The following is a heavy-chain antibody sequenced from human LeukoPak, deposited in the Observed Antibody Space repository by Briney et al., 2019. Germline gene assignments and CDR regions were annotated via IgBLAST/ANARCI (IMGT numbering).Heavy chain of an antibody. CDR1: GFTFSNYA. J-gene: IGHJ4*02. CDR3: TRSPSLGGRYWGFDY. Sequence: GGALRLSCAASGFTFSNYAMSWVRQAPGKGLEWVSGISGSGGSTYYADSVKGRFTISRENSKNTLYLQMNSLRAEDTAVYYCTRSPSLGGRYWGFDYWGQGALVTVSS. CDR2: ISGSGGST. D-gene: IGHD1-26*01. V-gene: IGHV3-23*01.